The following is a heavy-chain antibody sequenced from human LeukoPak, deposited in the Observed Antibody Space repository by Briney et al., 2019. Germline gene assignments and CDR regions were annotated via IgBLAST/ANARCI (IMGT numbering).Heavy chain of an antibody. J-gene: IGHJ4*02. CDR3: ARDLSPPFGIWFGEWGFDY. D-gene: IGHD3-10*01. CDR2: INSNSGGT. CDR1: GYTFTGYY. Sequence: GASVKVSCKASGYTFTGYYMHWVRQAPGQGLEWMGWINSNSGGTNYAQKFQGRVTMTRDTSISTVYMELSSLRSEDTAVYYCARDLSPPFGIWFGEWGFDYWGQGTLVTVSS. V-gene: IGHV1-2*02.